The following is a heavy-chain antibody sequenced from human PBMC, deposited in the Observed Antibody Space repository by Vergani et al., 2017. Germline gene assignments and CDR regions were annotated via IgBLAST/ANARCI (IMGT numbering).Heavy chain of an antibody. CDR2: IKSKTDGGTT. CDR1: GFTFSNAW. D-gene: IGHD3-10*01. V-gene: IGHV3-15*01. J-gene: IGHJ6*02. Sequence: EVQLVESGGGLVKPGGSLRLSCAASGFTFSNAWMSWVRQAPGKGLEWVGRIKSKTDGGTTDYAAPVEGRFTISRDDSKNTLYLQMNSLKTGDTAVYYCTTGTEKVRGESRYYYYGMDVWGQGTTVTVSS. CDR3: TTGTEKVRGESRYYYYGMDV.